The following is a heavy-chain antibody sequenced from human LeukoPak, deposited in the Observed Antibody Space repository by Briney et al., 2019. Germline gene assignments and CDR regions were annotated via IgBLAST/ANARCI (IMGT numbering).Heavy chain of an antibody. J-gene: IGHJ3*02. D-gene: IGHD6-19*01. Sequence: PGGSLRLSCAASGFTFSSYSMNWVRQAPGKGLEWVSSISSSSSYIYYADSVKGRFTISRGNAKNSLYLQMNSLRAEDTAVYYCARDVAGYSSGWYGVDAFDIWGQGTMVTVSS. V-gene: IGHV3-21*01. CDR3: ARDVAGYSSGWYGVDAFDI. CDR2: ISSSSSYI. CDR1: GFTFSSYS.